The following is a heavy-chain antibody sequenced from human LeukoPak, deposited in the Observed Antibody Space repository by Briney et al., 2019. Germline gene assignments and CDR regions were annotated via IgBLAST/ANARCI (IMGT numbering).Heavy chain of an antibody. Sequence: GGSLRLSCAASGFTISSNYMGWVRQAPGKGLEWVSVIYSSGSTYYADSVKGRFTISRDTSKNTLYLQMNSLRAEDTAVYYCARDKGPVVVVPAAHMDVWGKGTTVTVSS. CDR3: ARDKGPVVVVPAAHMDV. D-gene: IGHD2-2*01. V-gene: IGHV3-66*01. J-gene: IGHJ6*03. CDR1: GFTISSNY. CDR2: IYSSGST.